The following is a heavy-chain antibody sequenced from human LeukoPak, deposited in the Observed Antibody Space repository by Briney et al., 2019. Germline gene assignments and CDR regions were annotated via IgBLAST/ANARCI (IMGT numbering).Heavy chain of an antibody. CDR3: ARDPVGFGELHYGMDV. Sequence: GRSLRLSCAASGFTFSSYGMHWVRQAPGKGLEWVAVIWYDGSNKYYADSVKGRFTISRDNSKNTLYLQMNSLRAEDTAVYYCARDPVGFGELHYGMDVWGQGTTVTVSS. V-gene: IGHV3-33*01. J-gene: IGHJ6*02. D-gene: IGHD3-10*01. CDR1: GFTFSSYG. CDR2: IWYDGSNK.